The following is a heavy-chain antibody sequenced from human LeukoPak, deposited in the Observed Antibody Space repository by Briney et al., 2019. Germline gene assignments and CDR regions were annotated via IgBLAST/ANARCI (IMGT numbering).Heavy chain of an antibody. V-gene: IGHV1-2*02. CDR2: ITPNSGGT. J-gene: IGHJ6*03. D-gene: IGHD6-19*01. CDR3: ARDLGGSGWYPDYYMDV. CDR1: GYTFTGYY. Sequence: ASVKVSCKASGYTFTGYYMHWVRQAPGQGLEWMGWITPNSGGTNYAQKFQGRVTMTRGTAISTAYMELSRLRSDDTAVYYCARDLGGSGWYPDYYMDVWGKGTTVTVSS.